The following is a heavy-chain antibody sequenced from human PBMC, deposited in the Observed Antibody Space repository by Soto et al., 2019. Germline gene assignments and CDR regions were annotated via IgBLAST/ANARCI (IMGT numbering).Heavy chain of an antibody. V-gene: IGHV3-7*04. CDR2: IAHDGSET. Sequence: VGSLRLSCTVSGFTFSSYWMSWVRQAPGKELEWVANIAHDGSETYYVDSVKGRFTISRDNTKNSLYLQLNSLRAEDTAVYYCAREDHSTYNYWGQGTLVTVSS. CDR1: GFTFSSYW. J-gene: IGHJ4*02. CDR3: AREDHSTYNY. D-gene: IGHD4-4*01.